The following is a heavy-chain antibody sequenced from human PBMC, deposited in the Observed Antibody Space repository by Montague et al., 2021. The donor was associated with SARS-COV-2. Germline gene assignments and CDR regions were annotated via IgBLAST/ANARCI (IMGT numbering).Heavy chain of an antibody. D-gene: IGHD2-21*01. CDR2: ST. CDR3: ARHGHFVVVNAIHDTLDI. J-gene: IGHJ3*02. V-gene: IGHV4-59*08. Sequence: STNYNPSLKSRVTISVDTSKNQFSLKLSSVTAADTAVYYCARHGHFVVVNAIHDTLDIWGQWTMGTVS.